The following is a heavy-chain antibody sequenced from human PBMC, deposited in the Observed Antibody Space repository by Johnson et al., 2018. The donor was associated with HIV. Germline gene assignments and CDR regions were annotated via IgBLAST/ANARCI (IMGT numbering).Heavy chain of an antibody. CDR3: ARDLSGSSTVLSDAFDI. CDR2: IYSGGST. CDR1: GFTVSSNY. D-gene: IGHD1-26*01. Sequence: MLLVESGGGVVQPGRSLRVSCGASGFTVSSNYMSWVRQAPGKGLEWVSVIYSGGSTYYADSVKGRFTISRDNSKNTLYLQMNSLRAEDTAVYYCARDLSGSSTVLSDAFDIWGQGTMVTVSS. V-gene: IGHV3-66*02. J-gene: IGHJ3*02.